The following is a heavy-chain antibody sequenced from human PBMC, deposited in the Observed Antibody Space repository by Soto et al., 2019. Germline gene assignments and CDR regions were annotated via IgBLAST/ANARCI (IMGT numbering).Heavy chain of an antibody. Sequence: QVQLVQSGAEVKKPGSSVKVSCKASGGTFSSYAISWVRQAPGQGLEWMGGIIPIFGTANYAQKFQGRVTITADESTGTAYMELSSLRSEDTAVYYCASREDTMAAMVTIYYYGMDVWGQGTTVTVSS. CDR2: IIPIFGTA. J-gene: IGHJ6*02. CDR1: GGTFSSYA. CDR3: ASREDTMAAMVTIYYYGMDV. D-gene: IGHD5-18*01. V-gene: IGHV1-69*01.